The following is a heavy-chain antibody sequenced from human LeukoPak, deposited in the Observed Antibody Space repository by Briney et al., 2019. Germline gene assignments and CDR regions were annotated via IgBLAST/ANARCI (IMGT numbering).Heavy chain of an antibody. CDR1: GGTFSSYA. Sequence: ASVKVSCKASGGTFSSYAISWVRQAPGQGLEWMGRIIPILGIANYAQKFQGRVTITADKSTSTAYMELSSLRSEDTAVYYCARDLPPYYFDYWGQGTLVTVSS. V-gene: IGHV1-69*04. CDR2: IIPILGIA. CDR3: ARDLPPYYFDY. J-gene: IGHJ4*02.